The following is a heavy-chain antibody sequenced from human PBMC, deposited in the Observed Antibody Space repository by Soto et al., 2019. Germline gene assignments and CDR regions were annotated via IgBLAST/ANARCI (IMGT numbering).Heavy chain of an antibody. J-gene: IGHJ4*02. CDR2: ISSSSSTI. CDR3: ARDLRVDTAMVRPFDY. D-gene: IGHD5-18*01. Sequence: GGSLRLSCAASGFTFSSYSMNWVRQAPGKGLEWVSYISSSSSTIYYADSVKGRFTISRDNAKNSLYLQMNSLRAEDTAVYYCARDLRVDTAMVRPFDYWGQGPLVTVSS. V-gene: IGHV3-48*01. CDR1: GFTFSSYS.